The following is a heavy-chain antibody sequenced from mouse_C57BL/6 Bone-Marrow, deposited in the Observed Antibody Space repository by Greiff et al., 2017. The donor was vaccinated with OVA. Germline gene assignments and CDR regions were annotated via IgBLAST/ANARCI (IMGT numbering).Heavy chain of an antibody. V-gene: IGHV5-6*02. CDR3: ARQITTVVALDY. CDR2: ISSGGSYT. D-gene: IGHD1-1*01. J-gene: IGHJ2*01. CDR1: GFTFSSYG. Sequence: EVMLVESGGDLVKPGGSLKLSCAASGFTFSSYGMSWVRQTPDKRLEWVATISSGGSYTYYPDSVKGRFTISRDNAKNTLYLQMSSLKSEDTAMYYCARQITTVVALDYWGQGTTLTVSS.